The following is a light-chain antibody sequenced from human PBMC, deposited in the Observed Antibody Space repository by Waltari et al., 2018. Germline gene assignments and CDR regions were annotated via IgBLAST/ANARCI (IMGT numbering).Light chain of an antibody. Sequence: QSALTQPASVSRSPGPSITLSCTGTTSHVGGYNYVTWYQQPPGNAPNLMIYDVSTRPSGVSNRFSGSKSGNTASLTISGLQAGDEADYYCSSYTSSSTLVFGGGTKLTVL. J-gene: IGLJ2*01. CDR1: TSHVGGYNY. CDR2: DVS. CDR3: SSYTSSSTLV. V-gene: IGLV2-14*01.